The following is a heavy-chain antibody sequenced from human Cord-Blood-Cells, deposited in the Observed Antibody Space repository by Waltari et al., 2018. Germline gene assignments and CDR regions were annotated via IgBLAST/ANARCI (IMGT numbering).Heavy chain of an antibody. D-gene: IGHD1-26*01. Sequence: QLQLQESGPGLVKPSETLSLTCTVSGGSISSSSYYWGWIRQPPGKGLEWIGSIYYSGSTYYNPSLKSRVAISVDTSKNQFSLKMSSVTAADTAVDYCARFSGSVDYWGQGTLVTVSS. CDR1: GGSISSSSYY. V-gene: IGHV4-39*01. CDR3: ARFSGSVDY. CDR2: IYYSGST. J-gene: IGHJ4*02.